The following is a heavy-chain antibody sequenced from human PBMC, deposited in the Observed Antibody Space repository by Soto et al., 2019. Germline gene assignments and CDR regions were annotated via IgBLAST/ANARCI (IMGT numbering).Heavy chain of an antibody. J-gene: IGHJ4*02. CDR2: ISITVTTI. CDR3: ARVFRGYFGY. V-gene: IGHV3-11*01. D-gene: IGHD3-22*01. CDR1: GFTFRDYY. Sequence: RGSLRLSCVASGFTFRDYYMNWIRQAPGKGLEWVAYISITVTTIYYEDSVKGRFRISRDNTRNSLYLQMNSLRAEETAVYYCARVFRGYFGYWGQGTMVTVSA.